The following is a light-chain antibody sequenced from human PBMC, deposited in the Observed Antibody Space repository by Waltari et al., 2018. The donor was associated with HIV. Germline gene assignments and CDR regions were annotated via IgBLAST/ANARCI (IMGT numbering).Light chain of an antibody. Sequence: QSVLTQPPSVSGAPGQRVTISCTGSRSNLGAGYDLHWYQQLPGTAPKLLIYGNSNRPSGVPDRFSGSKSGTSASLAITGLQAEDEADYYCQSYDSSLSGYVFGTGTKVTVL. CDR2: GNS. CDR3: QSYDSSLSGYV. CDR1: RSNLGAGYD. V-gene: IGLV1-40*01. J-gene: IGLJ1*01.